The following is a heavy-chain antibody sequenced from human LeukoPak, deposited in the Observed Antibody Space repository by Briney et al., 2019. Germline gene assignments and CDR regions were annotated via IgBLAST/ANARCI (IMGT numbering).Heavy chain of an antibody. D-gene: IGHD3-22*01. CDR1: GYSISSGYY. V-gene: IGHV4-38-2*02. J-gene: IGHJ5*02. CDR3: ARGVIERGFDP. CDR2: IYHSGST. Sequence: ASETLSLTCTVSGYSISSGYYWGWIRQPPGKGLEWIGSIYHSGSTYYNPSLKSRVTISVDTSKNQFSLKLSSVTAADTAVYYCARGVIERGFDPWGQGSLVTVSS.